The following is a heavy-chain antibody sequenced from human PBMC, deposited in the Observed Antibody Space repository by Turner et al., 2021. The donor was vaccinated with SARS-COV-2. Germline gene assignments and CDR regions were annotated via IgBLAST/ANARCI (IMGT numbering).Heavy chain of an antibody. D-gene: IGHD6-19*01. CDR2: ISYDGSNT. CDR1: GFTFSNYG. V-gene: IGHV3-30*18. Sequence: QVQLGESGGGVVQPGRCLRHSCEDSGFTFSNYGMFWVRQAPGKVLEWVVLISYDGSNTHHADSVKGRFTISRDNSKNTLFLQMYSLRAEDTAVYYCVKGGSGWSMEFDYWGHGTLVTVSS. J-gene: IGHJ4*01. CDR3: VKGGSGWSMEFDY.